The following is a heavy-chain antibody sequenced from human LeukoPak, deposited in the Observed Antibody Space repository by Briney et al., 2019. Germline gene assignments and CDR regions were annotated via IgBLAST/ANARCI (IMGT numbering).Heavy chain of an antibody. J-gene: IGHJ5*01. Sequence: PGGSLRLSCAASGFTFSDYHMSWIRQAPGKGLEWVSYISSSGSTIYYADSLKGRFTISRDNAKSSLYLQMNSLRAEDTAVYYCAKDLGAYYDVMFGYYPFDSWGQGTLVTVSA. CDR2: ISSSGSTI. V-gene: IGHV3-11*01. CDR3: AKDLGAYYDVMFGYYPFDS. CDR1: GFTFSDYH. D-gene: IGHD3-9*01.